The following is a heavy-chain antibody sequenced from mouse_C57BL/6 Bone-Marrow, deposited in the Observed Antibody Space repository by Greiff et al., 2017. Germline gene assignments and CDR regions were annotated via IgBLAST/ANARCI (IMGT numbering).Heavy chain of an antibody. Sequence: VQLQQSGAELVRPGASVTLSCKASGYTFTDYEMHWVKQTPVHGLEWIGAIDPETGGTAYNQKFKGKAILTADKSSSTAYMELRSLTSEDSAVYYCTSFNYYGSSSDYWGQGTTLTGSS. D-gene: IGHD1-1*01. CDR2: IDPETGGT. CDR1: GYTFTDYE. J-gene: IGHJ2*01. CDR3: TSFNYYGSSSDY. V-gene: IGHV1-15*01.